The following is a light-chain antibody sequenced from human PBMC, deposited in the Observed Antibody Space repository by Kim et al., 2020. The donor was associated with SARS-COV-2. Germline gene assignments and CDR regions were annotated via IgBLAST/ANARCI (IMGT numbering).Light chain of an antibody. CDR3: QVWDSSSDHPVV. J-gene: IGLJ2*01. CDR1: NIGSKS. CDR2: YDS. Sequence: SYELTQPPSVSVAPGKTARITCGGNNIGSKSVHWYQQKPGQAPVLVIYYDSDRPSGIPERFSGSNSGNTATVTISRVEAGDEADYYCQVWDSSSDHPVVFGGGTQLTVL. V-gene: IGLV3-21*04.